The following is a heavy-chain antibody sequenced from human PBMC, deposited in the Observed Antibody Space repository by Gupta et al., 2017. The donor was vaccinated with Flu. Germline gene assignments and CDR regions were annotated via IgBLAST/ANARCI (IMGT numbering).Heavy chain of an antibody. J-gene: IGHJ4*02. D-gene: IGHD5-18*01. CDR3: ARWVAYSSGSRTDFDS. Sequence: EVQLLESGGGLVQPGGSLRLSCAASGFSFSSYALTWVRQAPGKGMEWVSAISGSGDSTYYADSVRGRLTISRDKSKNTLFLQMSSLRAEDTAVYYGARWVAYSSGSRTDFDSWGQGTLVTVSS. CDR2: ISGSGDST. CDR1: GFSFSSYA. V-gene: IGHV3-23*01.